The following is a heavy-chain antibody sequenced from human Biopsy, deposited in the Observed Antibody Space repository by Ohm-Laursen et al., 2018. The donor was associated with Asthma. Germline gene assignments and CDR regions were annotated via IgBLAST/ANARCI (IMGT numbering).Heavy chain of an antibody. V-gene: IGHV4-34*01. CDR2: INHRGST. Sequence: SDTLSLTWAVYGGSFSNYYWTWIRQPPGKGLEWIGEINHRGSTNYNPSLKSRVTLSVDTSKNQFSVKLRSVTAADTAQYYCVRQSGYRSGWPKLLFVYYGMDVWGPGTTVTVSS. CDR3: VRQSGYRSGWPKLLFVYYGMDV. D-gene: IGHD6-19*01. J-gene: IGHJ6*02. CDR1: GGSFSNYY.